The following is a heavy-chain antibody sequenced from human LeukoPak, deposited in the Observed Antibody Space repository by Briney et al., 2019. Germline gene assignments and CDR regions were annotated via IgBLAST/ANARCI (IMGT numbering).Heavy chain of an antibody. Sequence: SETLSLTCAVSGASITNYFWGWIRQPPGKGLQWIGYVYSGAYYYNPSLVSRLTVSVDTAKNQFSLGLRSVTAADTAVYYCARLRPRTNYDFSSGYYAFDYWGQGTLVTVSS. CDR1: GASITNYF. V-gene: IGHV4-4*09. CDR2: VYSGAY. D-gene: IGHD3-3*01. J-gene: IGHJ4*02. CDR3: ARLRPRTNYDFSSGYYAFDY.